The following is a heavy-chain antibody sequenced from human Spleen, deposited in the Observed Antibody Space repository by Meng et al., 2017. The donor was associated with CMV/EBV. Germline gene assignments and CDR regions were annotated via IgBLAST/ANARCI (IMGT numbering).Heavy chain of an antibody. D-gene: IGHD3-22*01. CDR2: ISSGGSTI. J-gene: IGHJ4*02. CDR3: ARITMIAYYFDY. CDR1: EFTFSSFE. V-gene: IGHV3-48*03. Sequence: GESLKISCVASEFTFSSFELSWVRQAPGKGLEWVSYISSGGSTIYYADSVKGRFTISRDNAKNSLYLQMNSLRAEDTAVYYCARITMIAYYFDYWGQGTLVTVSS.